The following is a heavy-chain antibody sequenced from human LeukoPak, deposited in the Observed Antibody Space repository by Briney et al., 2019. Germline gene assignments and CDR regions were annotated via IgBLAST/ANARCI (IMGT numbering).Heavy chain of an antibody. D-gene: IGHD2-2*02. CDR1: GGTFSSYA. CDR2: IIPIFGTA. J-gene: IGHJ3*02. Sequence: ASVKASCKASGGTFSSYAISWVRQAPGQGLEWMGGIIPIFGTANYAQKFQGRVTITTDESTSTAYMELSSLRSEDTAVYYCARGYQLLYDAFDIWGQGTMVTVSS. CDR3: ARGYQLLYDAFDI. V-gene: IGHV1-69*05.